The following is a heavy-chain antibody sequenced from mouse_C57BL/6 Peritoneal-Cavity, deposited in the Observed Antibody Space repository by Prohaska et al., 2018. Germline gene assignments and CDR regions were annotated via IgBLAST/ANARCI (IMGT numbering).Heavy chain of an antibody. J-gene: IGHJ4*01. D-gene: IGHD1-1*01. CDR1: VFTFSDYY. CDR2: ISNGGGST. CDR3: ASRYRDAMDY. Sequence: EVKLVESGGGLVHPVGSLKLSCAASVFTFSDYYMYWVRQTPEKRLEWVAYISNGGGSTYYQDTVKGRFTISRDNAKNTLYRKMSRLKSEDTAMYYCASRYRDAMDYWGQGTSVTVAS. V-gene: IGHV5-12*01.